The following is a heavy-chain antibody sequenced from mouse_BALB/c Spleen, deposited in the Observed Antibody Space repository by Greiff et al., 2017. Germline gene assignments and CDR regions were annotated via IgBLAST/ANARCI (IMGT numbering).Heavy chain of an antibody. J-gene: IGHJ2*01. CDR3: ARGENYWAY. Sequence: DLVKPGASVKLSCKASGYTFTSYWFNWIKQRPRQGLEWIGRIAPGSGSTYYNEMFKGKATLTVDTSSSTAYIQLSSLSSEDSAVYFCARGENYWAYWGQGTTLTVSS. CDR2: IAPGSGST. D-gene: IGHD1-1*01. CDR1: GYTFTSYW. V-gene: IGHV1S41*01.